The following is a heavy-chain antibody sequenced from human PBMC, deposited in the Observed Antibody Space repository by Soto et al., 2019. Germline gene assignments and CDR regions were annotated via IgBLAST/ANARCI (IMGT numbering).Heavy chain of an antibody. CDR1: GFTVSSNY. V-gene: IGHV3-53*01. CDR2: IYSGGST. D-gene: IGHD6-6*01. Sequence: PGWSLRLSCAASGFTVSSNYMSWVRQAPGKGLEWVSVIYSGGSTYYADSVKGRFTISRDNSKNTLYLQMNSLSAEDTAEDYCARAESSIAARRGYYYGMDVWGQGTTVTVFS. CDR3: ARAESSIAARRGYYYGMDV. J-gene: IGHJ6*02.